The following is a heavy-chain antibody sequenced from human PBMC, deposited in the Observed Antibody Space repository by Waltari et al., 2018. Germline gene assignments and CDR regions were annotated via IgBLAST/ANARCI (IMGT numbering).Heavy chain of an antibody. CDR3: AREKEDVLRFLEKSPWDWIHFDY. CDR2: ISYDGRNK. J-gene: IGHJ4*02. V-gene: IGHV3-30-3*01. D-gene: IGHD3-3*01. Sequence: QVKLVESGGGVVQPGRSLRLSCAASGFTFGSNGLHWVRQAPGQGLGWVAVISYDGRNKDYVDSVKGRFTVSRDRSTNTLYLQMNNLRPEDTAVYYCAREKEDVLRFLEKSPWDWIHFDYWGQGTLLTVSS. CDR1: GFTFGSNG.